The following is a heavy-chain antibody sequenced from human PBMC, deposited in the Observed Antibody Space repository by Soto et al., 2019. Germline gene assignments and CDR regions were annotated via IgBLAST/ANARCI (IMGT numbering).Heavy chain of an antibody. J-gene: IGHJ4*02. V-gene: IGHV4-34*01. CDR1: GGSFSGYY. CDR2: ISHSGST. CDR3: ARGNIVVVVASSTLEYYYAY. D-gene: IGHD2-15*01. Sequence: SETLSLTCAVYGGSFSGYYWSWIRQPPGMGLEWIGEISHSGSTNYNPSLKSRVTISVDTSKTQFSLKLSSVTAADTAVYYCARGNIVVVVASSTLEYYYAYWGQGYLVTGSS.